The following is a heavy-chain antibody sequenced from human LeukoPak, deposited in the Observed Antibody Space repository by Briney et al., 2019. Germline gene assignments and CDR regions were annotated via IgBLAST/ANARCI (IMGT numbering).Heavy chain of an antibody. Sequence: PGGSLRLSCAASGFTLSSYAMSWVRQGPGKGLEWVSGVSPSGDITYYADSVKGRFTISRDNSKNTVYLQMNNVRAEDTAVYYCAKDGAWLRFDDWGQGTLVTVSS. CDR3: AKDGAWLRFDD. V-gene: IGHV3-23*01. J-gene: IGHJ4*02. D-gene: IGHD5-12*01. CDR1: GFTLSSYA. CDR2: VSPSGDIT.